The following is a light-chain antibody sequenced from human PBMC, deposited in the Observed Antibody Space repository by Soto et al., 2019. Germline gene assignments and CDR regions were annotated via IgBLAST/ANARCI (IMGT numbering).Light chain of an antibody. CDR2: AAS. CDR1: QGISNY. V-gene: IGKV1-27*01. J-gene: IGKJ4*01. Sequence: DIQMTQSPSSLSASVGDRVTITCRASQGISNYLAWYQQKPGKVPKLLIYAASTLQSGVPSRFSGSGSGTDFTLTISSLQPEDVASYYCQKYNSAPAFGGGTKVEIK. CDR3: QKYNSAPA.